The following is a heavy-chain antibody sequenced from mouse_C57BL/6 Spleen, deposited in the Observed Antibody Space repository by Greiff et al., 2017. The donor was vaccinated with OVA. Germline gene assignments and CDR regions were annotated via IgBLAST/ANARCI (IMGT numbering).Heavy chain of an antibody. D-gene: IGHD2-4*01. CDR3: ARGDYDDQSNAMDY. Sequence: DVQLQESGPELVKPGASVKISCKASGYSFTGYYMNWVKQSPEKSLEWIGEINPSTGGTTYNQKFKAKATLTVDKSSSTAYMQLKSLTSEDSAVYYCARGDYDDQSNAMDYWGQGTSVTVSS. J-gene: IGHJ4*01. CDR2: INPSTGGT. CDR1: GYSFTGYY. V-gene: IGHV1-42*01.